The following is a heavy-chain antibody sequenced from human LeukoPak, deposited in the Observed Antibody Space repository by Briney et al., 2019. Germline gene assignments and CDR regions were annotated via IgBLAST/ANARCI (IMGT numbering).Heavy chain of an antibody. CDR2: ISAYNGNT. V-gene: IGHV1-18*04. J-gene: IGHJ4*02. CDR3: ARSAGYYYDSSAYRYYFDY. CDR1: GYTFASYG. D-gene: IGHD3-22*01. Sequence: ASVKVSCKASGYTFASYGISWVRQAPGQGLKWMGWISAYNGNTNYAQKLQGRVTMTTDTSTSTAYMELRSLRSDDTAVYYCARSAGYYYDSSAYRYYFDYWGQGTLVTVSS.